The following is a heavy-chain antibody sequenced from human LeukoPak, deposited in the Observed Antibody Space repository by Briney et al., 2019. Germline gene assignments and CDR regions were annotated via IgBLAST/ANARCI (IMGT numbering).Heavy chain of an antibody. Sequence: PGGSLRLSCAPSGFTFTTYWMTWVRQAPGKGLEWVANIKQDGGERNYVDSVKGRFTISRDNAKNSLHLQMSSLRVEDTAVYYCARDPGRGFDNWGQGTQVTVSS. V-gene: IGHV3-7*01. J-gene: IGHJ4*02. CDR1: GFTFTTYW. CDR2: IKQDGGER. CDR3: ARDPGRGFDN.